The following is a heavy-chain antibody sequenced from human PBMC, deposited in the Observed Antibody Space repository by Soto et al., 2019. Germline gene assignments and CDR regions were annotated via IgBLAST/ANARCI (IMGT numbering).Heavy chain of an antibody. J-gene: IGHJ3*02. Sequence: EVQLVESGGGLAQPGGSLRLSCAASGFTLSSHWMHWVRQAPGKGLVWVSRINRDGSTINYDDSVRGRYTISRDNAKNTLSLQRNSLRSEDTAVYYCARVADCTYSSNCNGRAAVDMWGQGTMVTVAS. CDR2: INRDGSTI. CDR3: ARVADCTYSSNCNGRAAVDM. V-gene: IGHV3-74*01. CDR1: GFTLSSHW. D-gene: IGHD6-13*01.